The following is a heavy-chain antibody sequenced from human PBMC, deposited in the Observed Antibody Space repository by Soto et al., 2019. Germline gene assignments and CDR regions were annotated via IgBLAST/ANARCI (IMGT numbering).Heavy chain of an antibody. Sequence: PGGSLRLSCAASGFTFSSYAMSWVRQAPGKGLEWVSAISGSGGSTYYADSVKGRFTISRDNSKNTLYLQMNSLRAEDTAVYYCAKDVDSSGYYRAVDYWGQGTLVTVSS. V-gene: IGHV3-23*01. CDR1: GFTFSSYA. CDR2: ISGSGGST. D-gene: IGHD3-22*01. J-gene: IGHJ4*02. CDR3: AKDVDSSGYYRAVDY.